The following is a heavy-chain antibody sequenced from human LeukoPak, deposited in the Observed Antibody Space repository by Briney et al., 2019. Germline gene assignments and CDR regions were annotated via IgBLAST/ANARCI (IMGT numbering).Heavy chain of an antibody. D-gene: IGHD1-26*01. J-gene: IGHJ6*03. CDR3: ATDPYSGSYGDYYYYYMAV. V-gene: IGHV3-21*01. Sequence: ETLSLTCAVYGGSFSGYYWSWVRQAPGKGREWVSSITNSGTYIYYADSVKGPFTISTDKDKNSLYLQTNSLRPEDTAVYYCATDPYSGSYGDYYYYYMAVWGKGTTVTISS. CDR1: GGSFSGYY. CDR2: ITNSGTYI.